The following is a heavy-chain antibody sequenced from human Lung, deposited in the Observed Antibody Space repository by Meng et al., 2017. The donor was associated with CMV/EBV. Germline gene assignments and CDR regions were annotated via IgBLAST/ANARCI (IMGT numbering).Heavy chain of an antibody. CDR1: GFTFSSYS. CDR3: ARDVCGRDDFWSGCYDY. J-gene: IGHJ4*02. CDR2: ISSSSSYI. Sequence: GGSXRLXXAASGFTFSSYSMNWVRQAPGKGLEWVSSISSSSSYIYYADSVKGRFTISRDNAKNSLYLQMNSLRAEDTAVYYCARDVCGRDDFWSGCYDYWXQGTLVTVSS. D-gene: IGHD3-3*01. V-gene: IGHV3-21*01.